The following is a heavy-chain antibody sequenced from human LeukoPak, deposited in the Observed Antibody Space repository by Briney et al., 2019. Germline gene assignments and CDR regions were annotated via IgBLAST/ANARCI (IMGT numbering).Heavy chain of an antibody. CDR1: EFTFSTYS. CDR2: ITSSSASI. J-gene: IGHJ4*02. Sequence: GGSLRLSCAASEFTFSTYSMNWVRQAPGKGLEWVSSITSSSASIYYADSVKGRFTISRDNAKNSLYLQMSSLRAEDTAVYYCARRSSGYYSYSFDFWGQGTLVTVSS. CDR3: ARRSSGYYSYSFDF. V-gene: IGHV3-21*01. D-gene: IGHD3-22*01.